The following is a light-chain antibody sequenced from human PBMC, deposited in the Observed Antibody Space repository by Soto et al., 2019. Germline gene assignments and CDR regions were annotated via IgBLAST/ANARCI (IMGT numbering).Light chain of an antibody. V-gene: IGKV1-9*01. CDR2: AAS. CDR3: QQLYSYPHT. J-gene: IGKJ4*01. CDR1: QGISSY. Sequence: DIQLTQSPSFLSASVGDRVTITCRASQGISSYLAWYQQKPGKAPKLLIYAASTLQSGVPSRFSGSGSGTEFTLTISSLQPEDFATYYCQQLYSYPHTFGGGTQVEIK.